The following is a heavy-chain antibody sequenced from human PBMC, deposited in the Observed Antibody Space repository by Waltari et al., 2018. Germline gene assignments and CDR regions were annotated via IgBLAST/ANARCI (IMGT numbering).Heavy chain of an antibody. V-gene: IGHV3-23*04. CDR3: AKDGDPGTTTGPFDY. CDR1: GFTFSSYA. D-gene: IGHD1-1*01. J-gene: IGHJ4*02. Sequence: EVQLVESGGGLVQPGGSLRLSCAASGFTFSSYALSWVRPAPGKGLEWVSAISGSGGSTYYADSVKGRFTISRDNSKNTLYLQMNSLRAEDTAVYYCAKDGDPGTTTGPFDYWGQGTLVTVSS. CDR2: ISGSGGST.